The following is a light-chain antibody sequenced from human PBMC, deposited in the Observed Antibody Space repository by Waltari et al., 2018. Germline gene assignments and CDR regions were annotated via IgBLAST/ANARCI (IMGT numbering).Light chain of an antibody. CDR3: QQYNEWPPWT. Sequence: EIVLTQSPATLSVSPGERATLPFRASQTISNTFAWYQQKPGQAPRLLIYGASTRATAIPDRFSGSGSGTEFTLTITSLQSEDFAVYYCQQYNEWPPWTFGQGTKVDIK. CDR2: GAS. V-gene: IGKV3-15*01. CDR1: QTISNT. J-gene: IGKJ1*01.